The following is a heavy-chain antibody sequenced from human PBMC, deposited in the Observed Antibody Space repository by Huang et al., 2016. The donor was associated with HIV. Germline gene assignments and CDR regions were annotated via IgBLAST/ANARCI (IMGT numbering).Heavy chain of an antibody. Sequence: EVQLVESGGGLVKPGGSLRLSCAVSGFTFSNAWMSWGRQAPGKGVEWGGSIKRKTDGGTTDYAAPVKGKFTISRDDSENTLYLQMNSLETEDTAVYYCTASQYGDYDSFDYWGQGTLVTVSS. V-gene: IGHV3-15*01. CDR2: IKRKTDGGTT. CDR3: TASQYGDYDSFDY. J-gene: IGHJ4*02. D-gene: IGHD4-17*01. CDR1: GFTFSNAW.